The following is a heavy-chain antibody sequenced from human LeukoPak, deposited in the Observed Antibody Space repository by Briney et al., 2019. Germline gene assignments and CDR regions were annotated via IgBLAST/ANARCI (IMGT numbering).Heavy chain of an antibody. V-gene: IGHV3-7*03. CDR3: AKWPEGAMDYFDY. Sequence: GGSLRLSCAASGSIFSTYWMSWVRQAPGKGLEWVANIKEDGSESHYVDSVKGRFTISRDNSKNTLYLEMSSLRVEDTAIYYCAKWPEGAMDYFDYWGQGTQVTVSS. D-gene: IGHD2-8*01. J-gene: IGHJ4*02. CDR2: IKEDGSES. CDR1: GSIFSTYW.